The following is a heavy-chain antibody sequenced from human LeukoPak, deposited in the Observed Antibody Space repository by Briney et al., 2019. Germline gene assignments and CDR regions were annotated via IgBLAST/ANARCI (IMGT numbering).Heavy chain of an antibody. V-gene: IGHV1-2*02. Sequence: ASVKVSCKASGYTFTGYYMHWVRQAPGQGLEWMGWINPNSGGTDYAQKFQGRVTMTRDTSISTAYMELSRLRSDDTAVYYCARETGYCSSTSCQNWFDPWGQGTLVTVSS. CDR3: ARETGYCSSTSCQNWFDP. CDR1: GYTFTGYY. D-gene: IGHD2-2*01. J-gene: IGHJ5*02. CDR2: INPNSGGT.